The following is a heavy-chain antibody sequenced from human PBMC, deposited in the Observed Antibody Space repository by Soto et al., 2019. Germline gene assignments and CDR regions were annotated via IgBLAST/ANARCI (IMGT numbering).Heavy chain of an antibody. D-gene: IGHD3-3*01. CDR2: IYYSGST. CDR1: GGSIRSYY. V-gene: IGHV4-59*08. J-gene: IGHJ6*03. CDR3: ASSQSREGYDFWSGPPYYYYYYMDV. Sequence: KQSQTLSLTCTVSGGSIRSYYWSWIRQPPGKGLEWIGYIYYSGSTNYNPSLKSRVTISVDTSKNQFSLKLSSVTAADTAVYYCASSQSREGYDFWSGPPYYYYYYMDVWGKGTTVTVSS.